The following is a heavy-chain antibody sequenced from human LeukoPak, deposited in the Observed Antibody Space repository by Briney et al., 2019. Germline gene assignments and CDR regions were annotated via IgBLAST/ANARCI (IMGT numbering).Heavy chain of an antibody. Sequence: GRSLRLSCAASGFTFSSYGMHWVRQAPGKGLEWVAVISYDGSNKYYADSVKGRFTISGDNSKNTLYLQMNSLRAEDTAVYYCAKGKEIVATIPDEGDYWGQGTLVTVSS. CDR3: AKGKEIVATIPDEGDY. V-gene: IGHV3-30*18. J-gene: IGHJ4*02. D-gene: IGHD5-12*01. CDR1: GFTFSSYG. CDR2: ISYDGSNK.